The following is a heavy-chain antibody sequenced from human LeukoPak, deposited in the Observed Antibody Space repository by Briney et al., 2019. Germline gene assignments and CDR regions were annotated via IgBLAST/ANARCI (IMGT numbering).Heavy chain of an antibody. V-gene: IGHV4-59*08. J-gene: IGHJ4*02. CDR1: GGSISSYY. D-gene: IGHD7-27*01. Sequence: SETLSLTCTVSGGSISSYYWSWIRQPPGKGLEWIGYIYYSGSTNYNPSLKSRVTISVDTSKNQFSLKLSSVTAADTAVYYCARQGPKLTGDGPLIDYWGQGTLVTVSS. CDR3: ARQGPKLTGDGPLIDY. CDR2: IYYSGST.